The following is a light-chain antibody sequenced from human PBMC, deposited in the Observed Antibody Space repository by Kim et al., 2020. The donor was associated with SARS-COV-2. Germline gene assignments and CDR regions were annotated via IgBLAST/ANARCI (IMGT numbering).Light chain of an antibody. J-gene: IGKJ4*01. CDR2: GAS. V-gene: IGKV3-15*01. CDR3: QQYNNWPLS. Sequence: VSPGERVTLSCRASQSVGRNLAWYQQKPGQVPRLLIYGASIGATGVPAGFSGSGSGTEFTITISSLQSEDFAVDYCQQYNNWPLSFGGGTKVDIK. CDR1: QSVGRN.